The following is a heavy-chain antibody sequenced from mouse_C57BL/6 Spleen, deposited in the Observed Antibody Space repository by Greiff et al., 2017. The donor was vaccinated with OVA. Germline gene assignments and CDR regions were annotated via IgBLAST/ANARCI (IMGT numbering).Heavy chain of an antibody. J-gene: IGHJ4*01. V-gene: IGHV5-4*01. CDR2: ISDGCSYT. CDR1: GFTFSSYA. D-gene: IGHD1-3*01. CDR3: ARVGYKNYAMDD. Sequence: VQLKESGGGLVKPGGSLKLSCAASGFTFSSYAMSWVRQTPEKRLEWVATISDGCSYTYYPDNVKGRFTISRDNAKNNLYLQMSHLKSEDTAMYYCARVGYKNYAMDDWGQGTSVTVSS.